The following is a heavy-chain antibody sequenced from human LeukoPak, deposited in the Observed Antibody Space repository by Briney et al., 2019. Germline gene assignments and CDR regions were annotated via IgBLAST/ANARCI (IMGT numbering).Heavy chain of an antibody. J-gene: IGHJ3*02. D-gene: IGHD2-2*01. Sequence: SETLSLTCAVSGGSISSSNWWSWVRQPPGKGLEWIGEIYHSGSTNYNPSLKSRVTISVDKSKNQFSLKPSSVTAADTAVYYCARYDLHQLDAFDIWGKGTTVTISS. V-gene: IGHV4-4*02. CDR3: ARYDLHQLDAFDI. CDR2: IYHSGST. CDR1: GGSISSSNW.